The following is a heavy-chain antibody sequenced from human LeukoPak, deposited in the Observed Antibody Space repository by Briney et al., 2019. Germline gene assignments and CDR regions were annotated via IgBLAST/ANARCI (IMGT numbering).Heavy chain of an antibody. D-gene: IGHD5-24*01. Sequence: SETLSLTCTVSGGSMNKYYWNWIRQPPGKGLEWIGYIYYSGTTNYNPSLNSRVTISVDTSKNQFSLKLSSVTAADTAVYYCARSAKFGRDGYNNGVIVSHYYYYYMDVWGKGTTVTISS. V-gene: IGHV4-59*12. CDR1: GGSMNKYY. CDR2: IYYSGTT. CDR3: ARSAKFGRDGYNNGVIVSHYYYYYMDV. J-gene: IGHJ6*03.